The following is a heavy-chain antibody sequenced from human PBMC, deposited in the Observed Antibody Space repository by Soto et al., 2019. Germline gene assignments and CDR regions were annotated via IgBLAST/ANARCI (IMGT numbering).Heavy chain of an antibody. D-gene: IGHD6-6*01. V-gene: IGHV1-2*04. Sequence: ASVKVSCKASGYTFTGYYMHWVRQAPGQGLEWMGWINPNSGGTNYAQKFQGWVTMTRDTSISTAYMELSRLRSDDTAVYYCARGAGLNYSSSSRDLYYYYGMDVWGQGTTVTVSS. CDR2: INPNSGGT. CDR1: GYTFTGYY. CDR3: ARGAGLNYSSSSRDLYYYYGMDV. J-gene: IGHJ6*02.